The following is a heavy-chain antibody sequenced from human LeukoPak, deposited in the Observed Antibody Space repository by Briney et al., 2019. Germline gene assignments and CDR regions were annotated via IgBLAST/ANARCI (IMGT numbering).Heavy chain of an antibody. D-gene: IGHD2-2*01. Sequence: SETLSLTCTVSGYSISSGYYWGWIRQPPGKGLEWIGSIYRNGVTFSNASLRSRLSISVDTSKNQFSLRLSSVTAADTAVYYCGRSYHDDAWAAFDMWGQGTVVTISS. J-gene: IGHJ3*02. CDR2: IYRNGVT. CDR1: GYSISSGYY. V-gene: IGHV4-38-2*02. CDR3: GRSYHDDAWAAFDM.